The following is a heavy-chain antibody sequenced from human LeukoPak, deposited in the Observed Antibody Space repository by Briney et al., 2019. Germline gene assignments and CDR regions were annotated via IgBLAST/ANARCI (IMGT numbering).Heavy chain of an antibody. CDR1: GGSISSYY. D-gene: IGHD5-18*01. Sequence: SETLSLTCTVSGGSISSYYWSWIRQPPGKGLEWIGYIYYSGSTNYNPSPKSRVTISVDTSKNQFSLKLSSVTAADTAVYYCARLDTTMANDAFDIWGQGTMVTVSS. CDR2: IYYSGST. CDR3: ARLDTTMANDAFDI. V-gene: IGHV4-59*01. J-gene: IGHJ3*02.